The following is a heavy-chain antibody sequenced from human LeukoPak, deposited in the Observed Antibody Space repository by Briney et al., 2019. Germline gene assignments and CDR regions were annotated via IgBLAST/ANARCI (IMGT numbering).Heavy chain of an antibody. CDR1: GVTPCIST. J-gene: IGHJ4*02. V-gene: IGHV3-23*01. CDR3: AQDKGGVLVITSDY. D-gene: IGHD3-22*01. CDR2: ISNNGGYT. Sequence: GGSLSLSCAASGVTPCISTMGGGRHAPGKGLGWGSAISNNGGYTYYADSVRGGFTIYRYNSKNTLFLQMNSLRAEDTPVYNCAQDKGGVLVITSDYWGPGTLVTVSS.